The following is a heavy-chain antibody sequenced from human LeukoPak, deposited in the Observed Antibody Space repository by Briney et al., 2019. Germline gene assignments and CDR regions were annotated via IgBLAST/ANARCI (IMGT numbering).Heavy chain of an antibody. CDR1: GYSISGYF. Sequence: SETLSLTCTVYGYSISGYFWAWIRQPPGKGLEWIGYIYTGGSTNYDLSLKSRVTISADTSKHQFSLRLNSVTAADTAVYYCATLYCSTTSCHVDYWGQGTLVTVSS. V-gene: IGHV4-4*09. J-gene: IGHJ4*02. CDR2: IYTGGST. D-gene: IGHD2-2*01. CDR3: ATLYCSTTSCHVDY.